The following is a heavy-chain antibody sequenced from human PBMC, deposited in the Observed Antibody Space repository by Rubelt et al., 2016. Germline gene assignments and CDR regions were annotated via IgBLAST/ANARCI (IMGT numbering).Heavy chain of an antibody. CDR2: ISSSSSYL. Sequence: VQLVESGGGVVQPGRSLRLSCAASGFTFSSYSMNWVRQAPGKGLEWVSSISSSSSYLYYADSVKGRFTISRENAKNSLYLQMNSLRAEDTAVYYCAREVVPAARVNGVYFDYWGQGTLVTVSS. D-gene: IGHD2-2*01. V-gene: IGHV3-21*01. J-gene: IGHJ4*02. CDR1: GFTFSSYS. CDR3: AREVVPAARVNGVYFDY.